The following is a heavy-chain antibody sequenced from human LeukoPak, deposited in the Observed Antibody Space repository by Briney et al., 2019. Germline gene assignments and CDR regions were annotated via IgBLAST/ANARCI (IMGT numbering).Heavy chain of an antibody. CDR1: GFTFSSYG. V-gene: IGHV3-30*18. CDR2: ISYDGSNK. CDR3: AKDRLMVRGKESFYFDY. Sequence: QPGGSLRLSCAASGFTFSSYGMHWVRQAPGKGLEWVAVISYDGSNKYYADSVKGRFTISRDNSKNTLFLQMNSLRAEDTAVYYCAKDRLMVRGKESFYFDYWGQGTLVTVSS. J-gene: IGHJ4*02. D-gene: IGHD3-10*01.